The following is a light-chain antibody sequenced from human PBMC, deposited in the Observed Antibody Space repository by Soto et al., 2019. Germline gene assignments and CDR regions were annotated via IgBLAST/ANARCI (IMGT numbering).Light chain of an antibody. CDR2: GNN. CDR1: SSNIGAGYD. V-gene: IGLV1-40*01. CDR3: QSYDSRLSGYVV. Sequence: QSVLTQSPSVSGAPGQRVTISCTGSSSNIGAGYDVHWYQQVPGTAPKLLIYGNNNRPSGVPDRFSGSKSGTSASLAITGLQAEDEADYYCQSYDSRLSGYVVFGGGTKLTVL. J-gene: IGLJ2*01.